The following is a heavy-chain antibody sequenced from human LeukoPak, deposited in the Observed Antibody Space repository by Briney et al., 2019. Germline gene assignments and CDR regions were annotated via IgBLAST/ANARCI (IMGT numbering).Heavy chain of an antibody. J-gene: IGHJ4*02. D-gene: IGHD3-10*01. CDR2: IYYSGRT. CDR1: GGSISSHY. CDR3: ASSAVWFGELLQFDY. Sequence: SETLSLTCTVSGGSISSHYWSWIRQPPGKGLEWIGYIYYSGRTNYNPSLKSRVTISVDTSKNQFSLKLSSVTAADTAVYYCASSAVWFGELLQFDYWGQGTLVTVSS. V-gene: IGHV4-59*11.